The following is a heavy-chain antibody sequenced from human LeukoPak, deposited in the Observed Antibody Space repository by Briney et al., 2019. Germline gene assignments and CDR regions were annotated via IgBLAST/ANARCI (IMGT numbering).Heavy chain of an antibody. J-gene: IGHJ3*02. CDR3: ARVGYYYDSSGYYYPIDI. CDR2: IYHSGST. CDR1: GYSIGSGYY. Sequence: SETLSLTCTVSGYSIGSGYYWGWIRQPPGKGLEWIGSIYHSGSTYYNPSLKSRVTISVDTSKNQFSLKLSSVTAADTAVYYCARVGYYYDSSGYYYPIDIWGQGTMVTVSS. D-gene: IGHD3-22*01. V-gene: IGHV4-38-2*02.